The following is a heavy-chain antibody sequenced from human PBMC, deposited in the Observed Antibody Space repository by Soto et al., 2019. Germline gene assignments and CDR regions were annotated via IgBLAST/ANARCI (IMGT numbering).Heavy chain of an antibody. CDR2: ISGGGTNT. CDR3: AKDSNKYSSSLRGRYFDS. V-gene: IGHV3-23*01. J-gene: IGHJ4*02. Sequence: EVQLLQSGGGLVKRGGSLRLSCAASGLTFTSNVMSWVRKAQGKGLEWVAGISGGGTNTFYADSVKGRFTISRDNARNTLILQMDRLRAEDTAIYYCAKDSNKYSSSLRGRYFDSWGQGTLVTVSS. D-gene: IGHD4-4*01. CDR1: GLTFTSNV.